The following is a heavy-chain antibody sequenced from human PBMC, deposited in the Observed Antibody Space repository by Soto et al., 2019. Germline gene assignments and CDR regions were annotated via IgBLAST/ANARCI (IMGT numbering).Heavy chain of an antibody. D-gene: IGHD2-2*03. CDR3: ARDGYCSSTSCPRGFDP. Sequence: SETLSLTCAVSGGSISSSNWWSWVRQPPGKGLEWIGEIYHRGSTNYNPSLKSRVTISVDKSKNQFSLKLSSVTAADTAVYYCARDGYCSSTSCPRGFDPWGQGTLVTVSS. CDR2: IYHRGST. CDR1: GGSISSSNW. J-gene: IGHJ5*02. V-gene: IGHV4-4*02.